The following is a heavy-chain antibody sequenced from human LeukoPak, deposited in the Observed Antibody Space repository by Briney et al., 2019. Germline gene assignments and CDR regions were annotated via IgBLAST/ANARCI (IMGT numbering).Heavy chain of an antibody. V-gene: IGHV3-33*06. Sequence: GGSLRPSCAASGFTFSSYGMHWVRQAPGKGLEWVAVIWYDGSNKYYADSVKGRFTISRDNSKNTLYLQMNSLRAEDTAVYYCAKTLHYNWNDLDYWGQGTLVTVSS. J-gene: IGHJ4*02. CDR1: GFTFSSYG. D-gene: IGHD1-20*01. CDR2: IWYDGSNK. CDR3: AKTLHYNWNDLDY.